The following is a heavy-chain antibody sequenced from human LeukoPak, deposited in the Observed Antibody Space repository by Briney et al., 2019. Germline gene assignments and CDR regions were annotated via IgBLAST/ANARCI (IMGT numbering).Heavy chain of an antibody. CDR3: AKGHRSYLDY. Sequence: GRSLRLSCAASGFTFSSYGMHWVRQAPGKGLEWVAVISYDGSNKYYADSVKGRFTISRDNSKNTLYLQMNSLRAEDTAVYYCAKGHRSYLDYWGQGTLVTVSS. J-gene: IGHJ4*02. V-gene: IGHV3-30*18. CDR1: GFTFSSYG. CDR2: ISYDGSNK.